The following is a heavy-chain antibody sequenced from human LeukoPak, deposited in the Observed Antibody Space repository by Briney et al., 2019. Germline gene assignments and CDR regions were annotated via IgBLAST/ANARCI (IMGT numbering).Heavy chain of an antibody. CDR2: ISDSGGTT. J-gene: IGHJ4*02. D-gene: IGHD3-3*01. CDR3: AKAHYDFWSGYPYFDY. CDR1: GFTFSSNA. Sequence: GASLRLSCAASGFTFSSNAMSWVRQAPEKGLEWASAISDSGGTTYYADSVKGRFTISRDNSKNTLYLQMNSLRAEDTAVYHCAKAHYDFWSGYPYFDYWGQGMLVTVSS. V-gene: IGHV3-23*01.